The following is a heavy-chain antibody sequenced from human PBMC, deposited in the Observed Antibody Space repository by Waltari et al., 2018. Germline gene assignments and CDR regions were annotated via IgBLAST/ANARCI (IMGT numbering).Heavy chain of an antibody. Sequence: QVQLVQSGAEVKKPGASVKVSCKASGYTFTGYYMHWVRQAPGQGLEWMGRINPNSGGTNYAQKFQGRVTMTRNTSISTAYMELSSLRSEDTAMYYCARSIAGWFDPWGQGTLVTVSS. D-gene: IGHD6-6*01. V-gene: IGHV1-2*06. J-gene: IGHJ5*02. CDR2: INPNSGGT. CDR1: GYTFTGYY. CDR3: ARSIAGWFDP.